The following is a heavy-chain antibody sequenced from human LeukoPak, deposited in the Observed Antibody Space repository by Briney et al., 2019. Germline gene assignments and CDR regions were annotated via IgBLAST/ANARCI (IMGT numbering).Heavy chain of an antibody. D-gene: IGHD2-21*01. Sequence: GGSLRLSCTASGFTFSDHYIDWVRQASGKGLEWVGRIRSKDQNSATAYAESVKGRFTISRDDSKNMAYLQMNSLRIEDTAVYYCESSITKAGGSWGQGTLVTVSS. V-gene: IGHV3-73*01. CDR3: ESSITKAGGS. J-gene: IGHJ5*02. CDR1: GFTFSDHY. CDR2: IRSKDQNSAT.